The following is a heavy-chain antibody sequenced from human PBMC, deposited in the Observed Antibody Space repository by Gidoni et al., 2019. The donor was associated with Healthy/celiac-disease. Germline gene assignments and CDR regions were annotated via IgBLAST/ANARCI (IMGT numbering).Heavy chain of an antibody. CDR3: AKVDYYDSSGYFPLSWFDP. J-gene: IGHJ5*02. Sequence: EVQLLESGGGLVQPGGSLRLSCAAAGFTCSSYAMSWVRQAPGKGLEWVSAISGSGGSTYYADSVNGRFTISRDNAKNTLYLQMNSLRAEDTAVYYCAKVDYYDSSGYFPLSWFDPWGQGTLVTVSS. CDR1: GFTCSSYA. V-gene: IGHV3-23*01. D-gene: IGHD3-22*01. CDR2: ISGSGGST.